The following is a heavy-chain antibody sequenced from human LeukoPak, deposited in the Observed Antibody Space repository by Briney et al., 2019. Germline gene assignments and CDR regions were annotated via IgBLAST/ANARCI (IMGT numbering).Heavy chain of an antibody. V-gene: IGHV5-10-1*01. Sequence: RGESLKISCKGSGYTFISNWITWVRQMPGKGLEWMGRIDPSDSYTNYSPSFQGHVAISADKSTSTAYLQWSSLRASDTAMYYCASRATVPPYNWFDPWGQGTLVTVSS. D-gene: IGHD4-17*01. CDR2: IDPSDSYT. CDR1: GYTFISNW. J-gene: IGHJ5*02. CDR3: ASRATVPPYNWFDP.